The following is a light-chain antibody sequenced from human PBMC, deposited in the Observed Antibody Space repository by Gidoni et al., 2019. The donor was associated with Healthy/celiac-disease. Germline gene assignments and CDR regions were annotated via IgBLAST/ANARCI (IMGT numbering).Light chain of an antibody. Sequence: EIVLTQSPATLSLSPGERATLSCRASQSVSSYLAWYQQKPGQAPRLLISDASNRATGIPARFSGSGSGTDFTLPISSLEPEDFAVYYCQQRSNWSPLTFGGGTKVEIK. V-gene: IGKV3-11*01. CDR2: DAS. CDR3: QQRSNWSPLT. CDR1: QSVSSY. J-gene: IGKJ4*01.